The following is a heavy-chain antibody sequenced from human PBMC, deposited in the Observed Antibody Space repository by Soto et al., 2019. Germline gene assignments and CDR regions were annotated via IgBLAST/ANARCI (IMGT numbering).Heavy chain of an antibody. CDR1: GGSISSGGYY. CDR3: ARSEAFRPLRDFDWTPQSGYYYGMDV. Sequence: SETLSLTCTVSGGSISSGGYYWSWIRQHPGKGLEWIGYIYYSGSTYYNPSLKSRVTISVDTSKNQFSLKLSSVTAADTAVYYCARSEAFRPLRDFDWTPQSGYYYGMDVWGQGTTVTVSS. D-gene: IGHD3-9*01. J-gene: IGHJ6*02. V-gene: IGHV4-31*03. CDR2: IYYSGST.